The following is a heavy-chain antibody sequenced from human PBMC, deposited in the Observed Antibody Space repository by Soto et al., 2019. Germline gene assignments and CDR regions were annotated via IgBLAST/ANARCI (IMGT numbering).Heavy chain of an antibody. V-gene: IGHV1-18*04. CDR3: ARGTMIAMPGNWFDP. CDR1: GYTFTSYG. D-gene: IGHD3-22*01. CDR2: ISAYNGNT. J-gene: IGHJ5*02. Sequence: ASVKVSCKXSGYTFTSYGISWVRQAPGQGLEWMGWISAYNGNTNYAQKLQGRVTMTTDTSTSTAYMELRSLRSDDTAVYYCARGTMIAMPGNWFDPWGQGTLVTVSS.